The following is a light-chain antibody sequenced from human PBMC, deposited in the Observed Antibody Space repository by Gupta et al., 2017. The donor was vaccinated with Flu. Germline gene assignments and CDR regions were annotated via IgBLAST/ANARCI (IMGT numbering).Light chain of an antibody. CDR1: SGSVSTSYY. V-gene: IGLV8-61*01. CDR3: GLYMGSGISV. Sequence: QTVVTQEPSFSVSPGGTVTRTCGLSSGSVSTSYYPSWYQQTPGQAPRTLIYSTNTRSSGVPDRFSGSILGNKAALTITGAQADDESDYYCGLYMGSGISVFGGGTKLTVL. J-gene: IGLJ2*01. CDR2: STN.